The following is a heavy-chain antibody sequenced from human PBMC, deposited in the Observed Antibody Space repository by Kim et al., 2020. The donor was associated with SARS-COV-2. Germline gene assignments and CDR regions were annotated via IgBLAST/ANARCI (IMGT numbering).Heavy chain of an antibody. CDR2: IYPNDFDT. V-gene: IGHV5-51*01. D-gene: IGHD3-3*01. CDR3: ASSSFPVDQNPGVFNY. J-gene: IGHJ4*01. CDR1: GYSFDTYW. Sequence: GESLKISCQGSGYSFDTYWIGWVRQMPGKGLVWMGIIYPNDFDTMYSPSFQGQVTISADKSVTSAYLHWNSLKPPDTAACYRASSSFPVDQNPGVFNYCG.